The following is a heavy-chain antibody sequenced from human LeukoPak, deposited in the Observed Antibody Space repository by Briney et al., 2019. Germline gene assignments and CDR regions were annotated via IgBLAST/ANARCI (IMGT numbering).Heavy chain of an antibody. CDR3: ARRYGDGSGNWFDP. J-gene: IGHJ5*02. CDR2: INPNSGGT. Sequence: ASVKVSCKASGYTFTGYYMHWVRQAPGQGLEWMGWINPNSGGTNYAQKFQGRVTMTRDTSISTAYLHWSSLKASDSAIYYCARRYGDGSGNWFDPWGQGTLVTVSS. D-gene: IGHD3-10*01. V-gene: IGHV1-2*02. CDR1: GYTFTGYY.